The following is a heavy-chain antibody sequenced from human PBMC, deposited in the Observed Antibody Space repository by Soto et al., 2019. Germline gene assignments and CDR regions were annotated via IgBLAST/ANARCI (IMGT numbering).Heavy chain of an antibody. CDR3: ARLGGIVDTGTWIQ. V-gene: IGHV5-51*01. CDR2: IYPGDSDT. J-gene: IGHJ4*02. D-gene: IGHD1-26*01. Sequence: GESLKISCKASGYRLSTYWIGWVRQRPGKGPEWMAIIYPGDSDTRENPSFQGQVTISADKSSNTVHLQWRSLKASDTAIHYCARLGGIVDTGTWIQWGQGTPVTVSS. CDR1: GYRLSTYW.